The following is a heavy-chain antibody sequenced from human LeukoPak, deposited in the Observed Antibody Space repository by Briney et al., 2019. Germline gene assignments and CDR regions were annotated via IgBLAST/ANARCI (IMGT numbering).Heavy chain of an antibody. V-gene: IGHV1-69*13. D-gene: IGHD4-17*01. J-gene: IGHJ3*02. CDR3: ARDEVTTGAFDI. Sequence: ASVKVSCKASGGTFSSYAISWVRQAPGQGLEWMGGIIPIFGTANYAQKFQGRVTITADESTSTAYMELSSLRSEDTAVYYCARDEVTTGAFDIWGQGTMVTVSS. CDR1: GGTFSSYA. CDR2: IIPIFGTA.